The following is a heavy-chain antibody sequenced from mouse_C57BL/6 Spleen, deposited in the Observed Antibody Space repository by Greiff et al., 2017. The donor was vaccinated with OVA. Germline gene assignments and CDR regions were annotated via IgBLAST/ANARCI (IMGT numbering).Heavy chain of an antibody. Sequence: EVHLVESGGGLVKPGGSLKLSCAASGFTFSDYGMHWVRQAPEKGLEWVAYISSGSSTIYYADTVKGRFTISRDNAKNTLFLQMTSLRSEDTAMYYCARAYYSKEMDYWGQGTSVTVSS. J-gene: IGHJ4*01. D-gene: IGHD2-5*01. V-gene: IGHV5-17*01. CDR3: ARAYYSKEMDY. CDR1: GFTFSDYG. CDR2: ISSGSSTI.